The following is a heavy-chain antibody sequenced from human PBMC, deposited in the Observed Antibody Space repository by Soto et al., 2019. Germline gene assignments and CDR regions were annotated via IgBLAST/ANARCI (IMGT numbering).Heavy chain of an antibody. D-gene: IGHD6-13*01. Sequence: ASVKFSCKASGGTFSSYAISWVRQAPGQGLEWMGGIIPIFGTANYAQKFQGRVTITADESTSTAYMELSSLRSEDTAVYYCARGKLVLNWFDPWGQGTLVTVSS. CDR3: ARGKLVLNWFDP. CDR2: IIPIFGTA. J-gene: IGHJ5*02. CDR1: GGTFSSYA. V-gene: IGHV1-69*13.